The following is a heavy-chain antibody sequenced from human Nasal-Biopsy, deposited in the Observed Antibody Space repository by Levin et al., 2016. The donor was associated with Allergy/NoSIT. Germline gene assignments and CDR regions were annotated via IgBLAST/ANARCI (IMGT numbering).Heavy chain of an antibody. V-gene: IGHV3-15*01. CDR1: GFTFSDYY. Sequence: GESLKISCAASGFTFSDYYMSWVRQAPRKGLEWVGRIKRETDAAKLAYGAPVRGRFTISRDDSENRLFLQMDSLRSEDTAVYYCTTTYLFNNTNYARFDHWGLGTRVTVSS. CDR2: IKRETDAAKL. J-gene: IGHJ4*02. D-gene: IGHD3-16*01. CDR3: TTTYLFNNTNYARFDH.